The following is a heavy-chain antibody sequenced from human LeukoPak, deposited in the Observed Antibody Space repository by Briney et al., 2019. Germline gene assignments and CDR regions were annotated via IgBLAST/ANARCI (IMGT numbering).Heavy chain of an antibody. D-gene: IGHD5-12*01. V-gene: IGHV3-21*01. CDR3: AREWMGRGHPPDY. CDR1: GFTFSSYS. J-gene: IGHJ4*02. CDR2: ISSRPNFI. Sequence: GGSLRLSCATSGFTFSSYSMNWVRQAPGKGLEWVSSISSRPNFIYYAYSVNGRFTISRDNAKNSLHVQMNSVRAEDTAIYYCAREWMGRGHPPDYWGQRPLVTVSS.